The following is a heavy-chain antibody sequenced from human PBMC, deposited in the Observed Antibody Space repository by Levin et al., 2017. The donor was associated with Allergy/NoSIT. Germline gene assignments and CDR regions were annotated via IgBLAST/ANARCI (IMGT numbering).Heavy chain of an antibody. CDR3: ARAPGVIYYDFWSGNYPFDY. D-gene: IGHD3-3*01. CDR1: GYMFTGYY. CDR2: INPNNGGR. J-gene: IGHJ4*02. Sequence: ASVKVSCKGVGYMFTGYYIHWVRQAPGQGLEWMGWINPNNGGRVYGEQFQGRLTMTSDTSISTVYVELRRLRSDDTAVYFCARAPGVIYYDFWSGNYPFDYWGQGTLVTVSS. V-gene: IGHV1-2*02.